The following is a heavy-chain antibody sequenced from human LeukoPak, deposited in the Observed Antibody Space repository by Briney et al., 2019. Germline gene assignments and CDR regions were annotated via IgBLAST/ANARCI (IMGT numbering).Heavy chain of an antibody. CDR2: IWYDGSNK. V-gene: IGHV3-33*01. CDR3: ARDCNRYYYGSGSPGVDY. Sequence: PGRSLRLSCAASGFTSSSYGMHWVRQAPGKGLEWVAVIWYDGSNKYYADSVKGRFTISRDNSKNTLYLQMNSLRAEDTAVYYCARDCNRYYYGSGSPGVDYWGQGTLVTVSS. CDR1: GFTSSSYG. J-gene: IGHJ4*02. D-gene: IGHD3-10*01.